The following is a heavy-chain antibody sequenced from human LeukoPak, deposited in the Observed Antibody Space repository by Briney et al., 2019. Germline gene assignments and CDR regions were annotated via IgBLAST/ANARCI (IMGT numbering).Heavy chain of an antibody. CDR3: ASLRTGDFDY. J-gene: IGHJ4*02. CDR2: VHYSGSS. Sequence: SETLSLTCTVSGGSISSNNYYWGWIRQPPGKGLEWIGSVHYSGSSYYNPSLKSRLTISVDTSKSQFSLKLSSVTAADTAVYYCASLRTGDFDYWGQGALATVSS. V-gene: IGHV4-39*01. CDR1: GGSISSNNYY. D-gene: IGHD3-10*01.